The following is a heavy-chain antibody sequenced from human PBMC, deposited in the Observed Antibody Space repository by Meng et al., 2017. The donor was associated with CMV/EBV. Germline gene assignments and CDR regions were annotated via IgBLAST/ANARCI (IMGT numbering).Heavy chain of an antibody. Sequence: ETLSLTCAASGFTFDDYGMSWVRQAPGKGLEWVSHINWSGGSTGYVDSVKSRFTIFRDNAKNSLYLQMNSLRVEDTAFYYCAREAIVGAASDYWGQGTLVTVSS. CDR2: INWSGGST. V-gene: IGHV3-20*04. D-gene: IGHD1-26*01. CDR1: GFTFDDYG. J-gene: IGHJ4*02. CDR3: AREAIVGAASDY.